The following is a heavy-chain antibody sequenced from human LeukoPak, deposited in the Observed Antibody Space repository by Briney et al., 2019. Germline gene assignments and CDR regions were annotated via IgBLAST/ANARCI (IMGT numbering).Heavy chain of an antibody. J-gene: IGHJ4*02. CDR1: GFTFSSYG. CDR2: IRYDGSNK. Sequence: PGGSLRLSCAASGFTFSSYGMHWVRQAPGKGREWVAFIRYDGSNKYYADSVKGRFTISRDNSKNTLYLQMNSLRAEDTAVYYCAKELRYYGSGSYTPLDYWGQGTLVTVSS. CDR3: AKELRYYGSGSYTPLDY. D-gene: IGHD3-10*01. V-gene: IGHV3-30*02.